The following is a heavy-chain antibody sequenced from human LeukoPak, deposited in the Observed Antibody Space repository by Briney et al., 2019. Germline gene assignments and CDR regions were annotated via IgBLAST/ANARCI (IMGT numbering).Heavy chain of an antibody. V-gene: IGHV3-33*01. CDR3: ARDPRSFTIAVAPGMDV. D-gene: IGHD6-19*01. J-gene: IGHJ6*02. CDR2: IWYDGSNK. CDR1: GFTFSSYG. Sequence: GGSLRLSCAASGFTFSSYGMHWVRQAPGKGLEWVAVIWYDGSNKYYADSVKGRFTISRDNSKNTLYLQMNSLRAEDTAVYYCARDPRSFTIAVAPGMDVWGQGTTVTVSS.